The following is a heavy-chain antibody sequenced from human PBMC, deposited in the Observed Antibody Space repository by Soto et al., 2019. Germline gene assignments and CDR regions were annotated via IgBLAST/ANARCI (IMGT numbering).Heavy chain of an antibody. CDR2: IYYSGST. J-gene: IGHJ3*02. D-gene: IGHD2-15*01. CDR3: ARGINQIDAFDI. Sequence: SETLSLTCTVSGGSISSSSYYWGWIRQPPGKGLEWIGSIYYSGSTYYNPSLKSRVTISVDTSKNQFSLTLSSVTAADTAVYYCARGINQIDAFDIWGQGTMVTVSS. CDR1: GGSISSSSYY. V-gene: IGHV4-39*01.